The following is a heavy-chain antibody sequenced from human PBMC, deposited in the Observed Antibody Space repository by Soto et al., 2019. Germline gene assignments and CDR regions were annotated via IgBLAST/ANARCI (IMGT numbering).Heavy chain of an antibody. Sequence: WGSLRLSCAASGFTVSSYGMHWVRQAPGKGLEWVAVISNDGSNKHYADSVKGRFTIYREKSKNTLYLQMNSLRAEDTPVYYRARDLTSKRGSHYYDYGLDVCRQGTTVNAP. CDR3: ARDLTSKRGSHYYDYGLDV. D-gene: IGHD1-26*01. CDR2: ISNDGSNK. CDR1: GFTVSSYG. V-gene: IGHV3-30*03. J-gene: IGHJ6*02.